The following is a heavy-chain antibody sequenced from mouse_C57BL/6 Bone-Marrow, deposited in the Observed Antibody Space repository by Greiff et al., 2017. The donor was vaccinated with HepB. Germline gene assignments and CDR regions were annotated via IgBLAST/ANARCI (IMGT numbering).Heavy chain of an antibody. CDR2: IRNKANNHAT. V-gene: IGHV6-6*01. CDR3: TRTTVVAKAMDY. CDR1: GFTFSDAW. J-gene: IGHJ4*01. Sequence: EVKLVESGGGLVQPGGSMKLSCAASGFTFSDAWMDWVRQSPEKGLEWVAEIRNKANNHATYYAESVKGRFTISRDDSKSSVYLQMNSLRAEDTGIYYCTRTTVVAKAMDYWGQGTSVTVSS. D-gene: IGHD1-1*01.